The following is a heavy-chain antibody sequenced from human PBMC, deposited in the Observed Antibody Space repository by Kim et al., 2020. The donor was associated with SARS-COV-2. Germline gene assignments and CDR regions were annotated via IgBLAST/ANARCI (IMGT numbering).Heavy chain of an antibody. J-gene: IGHJ4*02. D-gene: IGHD3-9*01. CDR2: ISSSSSTI. V-gene: IGHV3-48*04. CDR1: GFTFSSYS. Sequence: GGSLRLSCAASGFTFSSYSMNWVRQAPGKGLEWVSYISSSSSTIYYADSVKGRFTISRDNAKNSLYLQMNSLRAEDTAVYYCARDPDYDILAGPPDYWGQGTLVTVSS. CDR3: ARDPDYDILAGPPDY.